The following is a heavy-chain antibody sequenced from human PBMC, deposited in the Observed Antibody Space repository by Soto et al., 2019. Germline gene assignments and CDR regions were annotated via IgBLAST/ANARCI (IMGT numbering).Heavy chain of an antibody. CDR2: ISYDGSNK. CDR1: GLTFSSSA. Sequence: QVQLVESGGGVVQPGRSLRLSCAASGLTFSSSAMHWVRQAPGKGLEWVALISYDGSNKYYVDSVKGRFTISRDNSKNTLDLQMNSLREEDTAVYYCAAETKSSCYGMDVWGQGTTVTVSS. CDR3: AAETKSSCYGMDV. V-gene: IGHV3-30*03. J-gene: IGHJ6*02.